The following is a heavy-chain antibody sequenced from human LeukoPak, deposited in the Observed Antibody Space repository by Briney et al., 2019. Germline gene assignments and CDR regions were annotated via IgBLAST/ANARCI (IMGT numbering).Heavy chain of an antibody. CDR3: ARSPGAAILYFEY. J-gene: IGHJ4*02. CDR2: IIPILGIA. V-gene: IGHV1-69*02. CDR1: GGTFSSYT. Sequence: ASVKVSCKASGGTFSSYTISWVRQAPGQGLEWMGRIIPILGIANYAQKFQGRVTITADKSTSTAYMELSSLRSVDTAVYYCARSPGAAILYFEYWGQGNLVTVSS. D-gene: IGHD2-2*02.